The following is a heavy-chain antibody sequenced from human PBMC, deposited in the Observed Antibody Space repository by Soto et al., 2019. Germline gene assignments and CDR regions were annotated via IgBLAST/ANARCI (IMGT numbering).Heavy chain of an antibody. Sequence: SETLSLTCTVSGGSISSGDYYWSWIRPPPGKGLEWIGYIYYSGSTYYNPSLKSRVTISVDTSKNQFSLKLSSVTAADTAVYYCAKRLAVANTGRSFDCWGPGSLVTVSS. V-gene: IGHV4-30-4*01. CDR2: IYYSGST. CDR3: AKRLAVANTGRSFDC. J-gene: IGHJ4*02. CDR1: GGSISSGDYY. D-gene: IGHD6-19*01.